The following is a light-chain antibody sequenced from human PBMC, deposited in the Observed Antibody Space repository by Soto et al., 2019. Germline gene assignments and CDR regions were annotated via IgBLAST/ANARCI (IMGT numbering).Light chain of an antibody. V-gene: IGKV3-15*01. CDR1: QSVSDK. CDR2: GAS. J-gene: IGKJ1*01. CDR3: QQYNNWPGT. Sequence: EIVMTQSPATVSVSPGERATLSCRASQSVSDKLAWYQQKPGQAPRLLIYGASTRATGIPARFSGSGSGTEFTLTISSLQSEDFAVYYCQQYNNWPGTFGQGTKVDIK.